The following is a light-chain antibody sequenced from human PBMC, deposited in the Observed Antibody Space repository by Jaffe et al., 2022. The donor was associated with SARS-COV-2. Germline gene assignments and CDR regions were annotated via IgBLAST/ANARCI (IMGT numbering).Light chain of an antibody. V-gene: IGLV8-61*01. CDR3: MLYVGGGIYV. Sequence: QTVVTQEPSFSVSPGGTVTLTCGLTSGSVSTTNYPSWYQQTPGQTPRTLIYSTNLRSSGVPDRFSGSILGNKAALTIRGAQADDDSDYYCMLYVGGGIYVFGTGTKVTVL. J-gene: IGLJ1*01. CDR2: STN. CDR1: SGSVSTTNY.